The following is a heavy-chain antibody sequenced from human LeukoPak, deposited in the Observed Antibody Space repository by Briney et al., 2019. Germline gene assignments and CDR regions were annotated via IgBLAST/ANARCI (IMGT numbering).Heavy chain of an antibody. D-gene: IGHD1-14*01. CDR2: ISGSGGST. Sequence: GRSLRLSCAASGFTFSSYAMSWVRQAPGKGLEWVSAISGSGGSTYYADSVKGRFTISRDNSKNTLYLQLNNVRTEDTATYFCAKEQYPGYFDFWGQGTLVTVSA. CDR3: AKEQYPGYFDF. CDR1: GFTFSSYA. V-gene: IGHV3-23*01. J-gene: IGHJ4*02.